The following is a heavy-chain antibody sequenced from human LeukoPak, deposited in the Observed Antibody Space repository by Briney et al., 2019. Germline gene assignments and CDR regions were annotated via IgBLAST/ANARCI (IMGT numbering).Heavy chain of an antibody. D-gene: IGHD3-22*01. CDR1: RYSLTSYY. V-gene: IGHV1-46*01. J-gene: IGHJ5*02. CDR2: VKPIGGST. CDR3: ARSDSSGYYSNWFDP. Sequence: GASVKVSCKPSRYSLTSYYIHAGPQAPGPGLGRMGIVKPIGGSTSHAQKFQGRVTMTRDMSTSTVYMELRSLRAEDTAVYYCARSDSSGYYSNWFDPWGQGTLVTVSS.